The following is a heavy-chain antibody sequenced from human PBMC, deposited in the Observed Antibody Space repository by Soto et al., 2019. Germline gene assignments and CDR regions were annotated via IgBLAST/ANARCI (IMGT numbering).Heavy chain of an antibody. CDR3: ARVVGGWQLLGREIGYYGMDV. J-gene: IGHJ6*02. Sequence: PSETLSLTCAVSGGSISSGGYSWSWIRQPPGKGLEWIGYIYHSGSTYYNPSLKSRVTISVDRSKNQFSLKLSSVTAADTAVYYCARVVGGWQLLGREIGYYGMDVWGQGPTVTVS. CDR2: IYHSGST. D-gene: IGHD6-19*01. CDR1: GGSISSGGYS. V-gene: IGHV4-30-2*01.